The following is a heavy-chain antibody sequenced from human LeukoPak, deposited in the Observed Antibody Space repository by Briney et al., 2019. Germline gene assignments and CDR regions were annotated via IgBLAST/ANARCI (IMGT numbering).Heavy chain of an antibody. D-gene: IGHD2-21*01. CDR3: ARDLGELGFDY. J-gene: IGHJ4*02. V-gene: IGHV3-21*01. CDR1: GFTVSSYS. CDR2: ISSSSSYI. Sequence: GGSLRLSCAASGFTVSSYSMNWVRQAPGKGLEWVSSISSSSSYIYYADSVKGRFTISRDNAKNSLYLQMDSLRAEDTAVYYCARDLGELGFDYWGQGTLVTVSS.